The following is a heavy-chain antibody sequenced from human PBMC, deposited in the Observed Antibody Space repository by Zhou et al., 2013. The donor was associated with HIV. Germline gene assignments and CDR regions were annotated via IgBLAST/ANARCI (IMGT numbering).Heavy chain of an antibody. CDR1: GYTFNDYF. CDR3: ARDRFYYDSSGNYGWNRYWYFDV. J-gene: IGHJ2*01. V-gene: IGHV1-2*02. D-gene: IGHD3-22*01. Sequence: QVQLVQSGAEVKKPGAAVRVSCKASGYTFNDYFIHWVRQAPGQGLEWMGWINPNSGDTKSAQNFQGRVTMTRDTSIRTAYMELTRLRSDDTAVYYCARDRFYYDSSGNYGWNRYWYFDVWGRGTLVTVSS. CDR2: INPNSGDT.